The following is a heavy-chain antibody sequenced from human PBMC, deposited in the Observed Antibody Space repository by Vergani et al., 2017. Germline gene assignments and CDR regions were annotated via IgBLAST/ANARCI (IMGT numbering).Heavy chain of an antibody. J-gene: IGHJ4*02. CDR1: EYSFGNYW. CDR2: IYPADSDT. CDR3: ARHTTYTDS. Sequence: EVELVQPGPEMRKPGESLKISCKGSEYSFGNYWIGWVRQMPGKGLEWMGIIYPADSDTRNSPSFQGQVTISADKSISTAFLQWDSLKASDTALYYCARHTTYTDSWGQGTLVTVSS. V-gene: IGHV5-51*01. D-gene: IGHD1-1*01.